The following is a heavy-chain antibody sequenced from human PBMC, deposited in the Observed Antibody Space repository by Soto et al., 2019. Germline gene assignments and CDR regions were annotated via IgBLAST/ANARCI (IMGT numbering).Heavy chain of an antibody. Sequence: QVQLQESGPGLVKPSETLSLTCTVSGGSVSSYYWSWIRQPPGKGLEWIGFIYYSRLTNYNPSLRSRVTISLDTSTNQVSLKLSSVTAADPALYYCERHGGITMVRGFLTAFDLWGQGTMVTVSS. CDR2: IYYSRLT. CDR3: ERHGGITMVRGFLTAFDL. J-gene: IGHJ3*01. CDR1: GGSVSSYY. D-gene: IGHD3-10*01. V-gene: IGHV4-59*08.